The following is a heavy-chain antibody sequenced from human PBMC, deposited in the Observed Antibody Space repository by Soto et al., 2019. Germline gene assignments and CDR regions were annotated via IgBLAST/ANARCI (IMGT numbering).Heavy chain of an antibody. Sequence: SETLSLTCTVSSGSISSSSNHWGWIRQPPGKGLEWIGNINYSGSTNYNQSLQSRLTISVDTSNNQFSLKLSSVTAAYTAVYYCARGSSSSARRYGMDVWGQGTTVTVSS. CDR1: SGSISSSSNH. CDR2: INYSGST. D-gene: IGHD6-6*01. CDR3: ARGSSSSARRYGMDV. V-gene: IGHV4-39*01. J-gene: IGHJ6*02.